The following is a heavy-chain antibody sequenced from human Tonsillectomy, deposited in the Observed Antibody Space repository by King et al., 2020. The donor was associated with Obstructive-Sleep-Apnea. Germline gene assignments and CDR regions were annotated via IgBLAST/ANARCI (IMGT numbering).Heavy chain of an antibody. Sequence: VQLVESGAEVKKPGESLKISCKGSGYNFANYWIGWVRQMPGKGLEWMGIIYPGDSDSRYSPYFQGQVTISADKSINTAYLQWSSLQASDTAIYYCAVSRYYYDNNGFCFNYWGQGSLVTVSS. V-gene: IGHV5-51*01. J-gene: IGHJ4*02. CDR3: AVSRYYYDNNGFCFNY. CDR2: IYPGDSDS. CDR1: GYNFANYW. D-gene: IGHD3-22*01.